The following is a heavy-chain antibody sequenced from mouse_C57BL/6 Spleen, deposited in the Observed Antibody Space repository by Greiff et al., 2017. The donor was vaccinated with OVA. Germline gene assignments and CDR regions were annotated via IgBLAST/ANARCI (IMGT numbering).Heavy chain of an antibody. D-gene: IGHD2-1*01. J-gene: IGHJ2*01. CDR3: ARDTSVYYGNFDLFSN. CDR1: GFTFSSYA. CDR2: ISDGGSYS. Sequence: EVKLVESGGGLVQPGGSLKLSCAASGFTFSSYAMSWVRQTPEKRLEWVATISDGGSYSYYPDTEKGRFTISRYKAKKNLYPQKNHLKSEDTAMYYCARDTSVYYGNFDLFSNWGQGTTLTVSS. V-gene: IGHV5-4*01.